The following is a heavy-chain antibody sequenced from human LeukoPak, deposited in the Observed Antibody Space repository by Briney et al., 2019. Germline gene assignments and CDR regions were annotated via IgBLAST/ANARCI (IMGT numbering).Heavy chain of an antibody. D-gene: IGHD2-15*01. J-gene: IGHJ6*03. Sequence: GSLRLSCAASGFTFSSYSMNWVRQAPGKGLEWVSYISSSSSTIYYADPVKGRFTISRDNAKNSLYLQMNSLRAEDTAVYYCARGPGGSFGGYYYYMDVWGKGTTVTVSS. CDR2: ISSSSSTI. V-gene: IGHV3-48*01. CDR3: ARGPGGSFGGYYYYMDV. CDR1: GFTFSSYS.